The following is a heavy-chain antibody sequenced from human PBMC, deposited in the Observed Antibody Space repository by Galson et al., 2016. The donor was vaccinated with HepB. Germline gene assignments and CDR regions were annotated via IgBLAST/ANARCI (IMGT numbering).Heavy chain of an antibody. V-gene: IGHV4-59*02. Sequence: ETLSLTCTVSGDSVSSYYWTWIRQPPGKGLEWIGNIYYSGSANYNPSLKSRVTTSVDTTKNQISLNMTAVTAADAAVYYCARGGHRSGKDYHHFGLDVWGQGTSVTVSS. D-gene: IGHD1-1*01. CDR1: GDSVSSYY. CDR2: IYYSGSA. CDR3: ARGGHRSGKDYHHFGLDV. J-gene: IGHJ6*02.